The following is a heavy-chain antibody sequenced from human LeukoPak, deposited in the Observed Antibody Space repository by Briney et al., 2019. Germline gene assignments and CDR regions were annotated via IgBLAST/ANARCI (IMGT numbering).Heavy chain of an antibody. D-gene: IGHD3-3*01. J-gene: IGHJ4*02. Sequence: GGSLRLSCAASGFTFSSYWMSWVRQAPGKGLEWVANIMQDGSEKYYVDSVKGRFTISRDNAKNSLYLQMNSLRAEDTAVYYCARDLDDFWSGPVFGYWGQGTLVTVSS. V-gene: IGHV3-7*01. CDR2: IMQDGSEK. CDR3: ARDLDDFWSGPVFGY. CDR1: GFTFSSYW.